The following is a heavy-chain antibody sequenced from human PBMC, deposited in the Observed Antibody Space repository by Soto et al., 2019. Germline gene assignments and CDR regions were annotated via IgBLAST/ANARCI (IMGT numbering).Heavy chain of an antibody. Sequence: SLRLSCTASGFTFGDYAMSWFRQAPGKGLEWVGFIRSKAYGGTTEYAASVKGRFTISRDDSKSIAYLQMNSLKTEDTAVYYCTTELDLEYYYYYMDVWGKGTTVTVSS. D-gene: IGHD1-7*01. CDR3: TTELDLEYYYYYMDV. V-gene: IGHV3-49*03. J-gene: IGHJ6*03. CDR1: GFTFGDYA. CDR2: IRSKAYGGTT.